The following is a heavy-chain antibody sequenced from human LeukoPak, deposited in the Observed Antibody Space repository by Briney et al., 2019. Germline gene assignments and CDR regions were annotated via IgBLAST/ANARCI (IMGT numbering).Heavy chain of an antibody. CDR3: ARDHSSGWYGDY. V-gene: IGHV1-2*02. CDR2: INPNSGGT. J-gene: IGHJ4*02. Sequence: ASVKVPCKDSGYTFTDYYMHWVRQAPGQGLEWMGWINPNSGGTNYAQKFQGRVTMTRDTSISTAYMELSRLRSDDTAVYYCARDHSSGWYGDYWGQGTLVTVSS. D-gene: IGHD6-19*01. CDR1: GYTFTDYY.